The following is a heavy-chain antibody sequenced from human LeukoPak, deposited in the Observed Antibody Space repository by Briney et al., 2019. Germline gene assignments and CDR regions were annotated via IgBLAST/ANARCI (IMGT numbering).Heavy chain of an antibody. CDR2: INHSGST. CDR3: ARAPIRFLEWLSAGYFDY. V-gene: IGHV4-34*01. D-gene: IGHD3-3*01. CDR1: GGSFSGYY. Sequence: PSETLSLTCAVYGGSFSGYYWSWIRQPPGKGLEWIGEINHSGSTNYNPSLKSRVTISVDTSKNQFSLKLSSVTAADMAVYYCARAPIRFLEWLSAGYFDYWGQGTLVTVSS. J-gene: IGHJ4*02.